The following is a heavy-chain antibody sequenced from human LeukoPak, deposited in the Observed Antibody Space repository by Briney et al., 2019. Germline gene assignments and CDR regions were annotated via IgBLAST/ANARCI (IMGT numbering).Heavy chain of an antibody. V-gene: IGHV3-64D*06. Sequence: PGGSLRLSCSASGFTFRSYAMHWVRQAPGRGLEYVSAISSNGGSTYYADSVKGRFTISRDNSKNTLYLQMSSLRAEDTAVYYCVKDIGSSWSLTLDYWGQGILVTVSS. J-gene: IGHJ4*02. D-gene: IGHD6-13*01. CDR3: VKDIGSSWSLTLDY. CDR2: ISSNGGST. CDR1: GFTFRSYA.